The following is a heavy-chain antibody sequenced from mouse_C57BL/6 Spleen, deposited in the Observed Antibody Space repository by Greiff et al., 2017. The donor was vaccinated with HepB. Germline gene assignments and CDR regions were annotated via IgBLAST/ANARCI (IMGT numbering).Heavy chain of an antibody. CDR2: IDPSDSYT. J-gene: IGHJ2*01. V-gene: IGHV1-59*01. D-gene: IGHD2-4*01. Sequence: QVQLQQSGAELVRPGTSVKLSCKASGYTFTSYWMHWVKQRPGQGLEWIGVIDPSDSYTNYNQKFKGKATLTVDTSSSTAYMQLSSLTSEDSAVYYCARLGYDYGPFDYWGQGTTLTVSS. CDR1: GYTFTSYW. CDR3: ARLGYDYGPFDY.